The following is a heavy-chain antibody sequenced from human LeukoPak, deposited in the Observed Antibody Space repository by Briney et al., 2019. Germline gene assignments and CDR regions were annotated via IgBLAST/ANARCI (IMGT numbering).Heavy chain of an antibody. Sequence: KSGGSLRLSCAASGFTFSSYSMNWVRQAPGKGLEWVSSISSSSSYIYYADSVKGRFTISRDNAKNSLYLQMNSLRAEDTAVYYCARVVFGLYRIAYDSSGSDYWGQGTLVTVSS. D-gene: IGHD3-22*01. CDR2: ISSSSSYI. J-gene: IGHJ4*02. V-gene: IGHV3-21*01. CDR1: GFTFSSYS. CDR3: ARVVFGLYRIAYDSSGSDY.